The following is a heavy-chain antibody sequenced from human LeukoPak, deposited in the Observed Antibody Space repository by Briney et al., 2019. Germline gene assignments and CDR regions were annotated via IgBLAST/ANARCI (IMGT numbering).Heavy chain of an antibody. CDR2: INPDSGGT. CDR3: ARNLAPQGSYYGTHSYYYYYMDV. V-gene: IGHV1-2*02. J-gene: IGHJ6*03. D-gene: IGHD3-10*01. CDR1: GYTFTGYY. Sequence: ASVKDSCKASGYTFTGYYMHWVRQAPGQGLEWMGWINPDSGGTNYAQKFQGRVTMPRDTSISTAYMELSRLRSDDTAVYYCARNLAPQGSYYGTHSYYYYYMDVWGKGTTVTVSS.